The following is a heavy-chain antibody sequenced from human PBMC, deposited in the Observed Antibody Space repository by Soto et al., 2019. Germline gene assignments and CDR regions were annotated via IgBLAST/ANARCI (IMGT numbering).Heavy chain of an antibody. CDR2: IHMHAREK. D-gene: IGHD3-10*01. J-gene: IGHJ4*01. CDR1: GFTFGSYW. V-gene: IGHV3-7*04. CDR3: ARASGYGSGGSVNPYLDY. Sequence: EVQLAESGGGLVQPGGSLRLSCAASGFTFGSYWMRWVRQAPGKGLEWLATIHMHAREKKYVDSVKGRFTMSRDNAKSSLYLQMDGLRAEDPAVYYCARASGYGSGGSVNPYLDYWGHGALVTVSS.